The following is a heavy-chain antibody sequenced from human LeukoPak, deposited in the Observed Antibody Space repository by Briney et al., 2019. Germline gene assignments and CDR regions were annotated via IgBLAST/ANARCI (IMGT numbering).Heavy chain of an antibody. CDR1: GGSISSYY. J-gene: IGHJ3*02. CDR3: ARHRPTIFGVGFDAFDI. D-gene: IGHD3-3*01. CDR2: IYYSGST. Sequence: SETPSLTCTVSGGSISSYYWSWIRQPPGKGLEWIGYIYYSGSTNYNPSLKSRVTISVDTSKNQFSLKLSSVTAADTAVYYCARHRPTIFGVGFDAFDIWGQGTMVTVSS. V-gene: IGHV4-59*08.